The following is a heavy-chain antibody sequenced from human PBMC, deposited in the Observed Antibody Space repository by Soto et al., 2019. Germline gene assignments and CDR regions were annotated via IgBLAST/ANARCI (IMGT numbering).Heavy chain of an antibody. J-gene: IGHJ4*02. CDR3: ARTNYYDSSGYYY. CDR1: GYTFTGYY. Sequence: GASVKISCKASGYTFTGYYMHWVRQAPGQGLEWMGWINPNSGGTNYAQKFQGRVTMTRDTSISTAYMELSRLRSDDTVVYYCARTNYYDSSGYYYWGQGTLVTVSS. D-gene: IGHD3-22*01. CDR2: INPNSGGT. V-gene: IGHV1-2*02.